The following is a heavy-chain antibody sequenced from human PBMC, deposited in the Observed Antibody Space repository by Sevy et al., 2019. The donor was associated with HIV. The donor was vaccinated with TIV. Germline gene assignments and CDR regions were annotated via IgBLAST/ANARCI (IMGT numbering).Heavy chain of an antibody. CDR1: GFIFGSYA. CDR2: ISCAGSHK. J-gene: IGHJ4*02. V-gene: IGHV3-30-3*01. CDR3: ARDPGSSWSSFDY. Sequence: GGSLRLSCAASGFIFGSYAMNWVRQAPGKGLEWVAVISCAGSHKYYADSVKGRFTISRDSSKNTLYLQMHSLRTDDTAVYYCARDPGSSWSSFDYWGQGTLVTVSS. D-gene: IGHD6-13*01.